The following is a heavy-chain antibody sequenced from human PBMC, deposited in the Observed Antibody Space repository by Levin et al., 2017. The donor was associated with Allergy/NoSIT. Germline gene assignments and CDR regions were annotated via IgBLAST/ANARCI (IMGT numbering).Heavy chain of an antibody. CDR1: GFTFNNAW. Sequence: NAGGSLRLSCAASGFTFNNAWMSWVRQAPGKGLEWVGRIKSKTDGGTTDYAAPVKGRFTVSRDDSKNTLYLQMNSLKTEDTAVYYCTTVRGCTTCFDYGMDVWGQGTTVTVSS. CDR2: IKSKTDGGTT. CDR3: TTVRGCTTCFDYGMDV. J-gene: IGHJ6*02. D-gene: IGHD2-2*01. V-gene: IGHV3-15*01.